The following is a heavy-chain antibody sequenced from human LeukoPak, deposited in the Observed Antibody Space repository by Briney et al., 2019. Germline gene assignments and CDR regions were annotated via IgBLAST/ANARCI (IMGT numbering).Heavy chain of an antibody. CDR3: ARDPGYSSSF. J-gene: IGHJ4*02. CDR2: ISYDGSNK. Sequence: GGSLRLSCGVSGFTVSDNYMTWVRQAPEKGLEWVAVISYDGSNKYYADSVKGRFTISRDNSKNTLYLQMNSLRAEDTAVYYCARDPGYSSSFWGQGTLVTVSS. D-gene: IGHD6-13*01. CDR1: GFTVSDNY. V-gene: IGHV3-30-3*01.